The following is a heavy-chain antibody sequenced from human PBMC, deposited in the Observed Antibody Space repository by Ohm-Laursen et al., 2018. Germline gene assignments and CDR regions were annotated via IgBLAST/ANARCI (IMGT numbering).Heavy chain of an antibody. CDR3: ARKTDWNHYYFDY. Sequence: TLSLTCTVSGDSINNYYWSWIRQPAGKGLEWIGRMYATGSTYFNPSLQSRVTISVDTSKNQFSLNLSSVTAADTAMYYCARKTDWNHYYFDYWGQGTLVTVSS. CDR1: GDSINNYY. CDR2: MYATGST. J-gene: IGHJ4*02. D-gene: IGHD1-1*01. V-gene: IGHV4-59*05.